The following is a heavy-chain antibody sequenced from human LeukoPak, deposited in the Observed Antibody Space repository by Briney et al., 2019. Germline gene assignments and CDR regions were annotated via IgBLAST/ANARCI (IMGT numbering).Heavy chain of an antibody. D-gene: IGHD7-27*01. J-gene: IGHJ6*03. Sequence: GASVKVSCMASGYTFTGYSMHWVRQAPGQGLEWMGWINPNSGDTHYAQKFQGRVTMTRDTSISTAYMELSKLTSDDTALYYCAAAPITGETHYDYYYYMDVWGKGTAVTVSS. V-gene: IGHV1-2*02. CDR1: GYTFTGYS. CDR3: AAAPITGETHYDYYYYMDV. CDR2: INPNSGDT.